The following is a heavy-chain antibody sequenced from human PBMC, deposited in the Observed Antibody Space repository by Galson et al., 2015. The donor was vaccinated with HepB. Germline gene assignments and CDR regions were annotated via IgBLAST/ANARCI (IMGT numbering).Heavy chain of an antibody. Sequence: TLSLTCTVSGGSISSSSYYWGWIRQPPGKGLEWIGSIYYSGSTYYNPSLKSRVTISVDTSKNQFSLKLSSVTAADTAVYYCARLCFGHSSSWYLTSYGNWFDPWGQGTLVTVSS. CDR2: IYYSGST. V-gene: IGHV4-39*01. CDR3: ARLCFGHSSSWYLTSYGNWFDP. D-gene: IGHD6-13*01. CDR1: GGSISSSSYY. J-gene: IGHJ5*02.